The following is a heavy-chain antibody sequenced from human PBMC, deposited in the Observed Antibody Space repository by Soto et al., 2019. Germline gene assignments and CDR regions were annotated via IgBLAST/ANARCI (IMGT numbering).Heavy chain of an antibody. J-gene: IGHJ5*02. CDR3: ARDGGCRDGYTVGCNWFDP. CDR2: IWYDGSNK. V-gene: IGHV3-33*01. D-gene: IGHD5-12*01. Sequence: QVQLVESGGGVVQPGRSLRLSCAASGFTFSSYGMHWVRQAPGKGLECVAVIWYDGSNKYYADSVKGRFTSSRDNSKNTLYLQMNRLRAEDTAVYYCARDGGCRDGYTVGCNWFDPWGQGTLVTVSS. CDR1: GFTFSSYG.